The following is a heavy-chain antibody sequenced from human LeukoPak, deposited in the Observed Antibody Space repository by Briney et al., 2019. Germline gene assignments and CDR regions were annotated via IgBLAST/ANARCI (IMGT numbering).Heavy chain of an antibody. CDR2: IKSKTDGGTT. D-gene: IGHD7-27*01. J-gene: IGHJ4*02. CDR3: TTGNWGSFSY. CDR1: GFTFSNAW. Sequence: GRSLRLSCAASGFTFSNAWMNWVRQAPGKGLEWVGRIKSKTDGGTTDYAAPVKGRFTISRDDSKHTVYLQVNSLKTEDTAVYYCTTGNWGSFSYWGQGTLVTVSS. V-gene: IGHV3-15*01.